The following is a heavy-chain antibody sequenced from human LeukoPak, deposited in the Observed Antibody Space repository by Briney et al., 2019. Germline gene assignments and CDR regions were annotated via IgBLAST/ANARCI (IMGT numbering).Heavy chain of an antibody. J-gene: IGHJ4*02. D-gene: IGHD3-22*01. Sequence: GGSLRLSCAASGFTFSSYSMNWVRQAPGKGLEWVSSISSSSSYIYYADSVKGRFTISRDNAKNSLYLQMNSLRAEDTAVYYCAREGDYYDSSGYSFFDYWGQGTLVTVSS. CDR2: ISSSSSYI. V-gene: IGHV3-21*01. CDR3: AREGDYYDSSGYSFFDY. CDR1: GFTFSSYS.